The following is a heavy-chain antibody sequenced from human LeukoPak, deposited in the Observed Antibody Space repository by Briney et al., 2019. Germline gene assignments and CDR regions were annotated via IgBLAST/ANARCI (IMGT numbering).Heavy chain of an antibody. CDR1: GLSFSSYG. CDR2: ISGNGASI. CDR3: AKGSYYYDSTGYSPAPGD. V-gene: IGHV3-23*01. Sequence: PGGSLRLSCAASGLSFSSYGMSWVRQAPGQGLEWVSSISGNGASIYYADSAKGRFTISRDNSKNTLHLQMNSLRAEDTAVYFCAKGSYYYDSTGYSPAPGDWGQGTLVTVSS. J-gene: IGHJ4*02. D-gene: IGHD3-22*01.